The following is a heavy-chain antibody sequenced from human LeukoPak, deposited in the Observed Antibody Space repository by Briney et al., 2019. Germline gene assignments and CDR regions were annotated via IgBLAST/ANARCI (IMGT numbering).Heavy chain of an antibody. CDR2: IYYSGST. D-gene: IGHD3-10*01. CDR3: ATEWGLWFGELRRVWFDP. CDR1: GGSISSSSYY. Sequence: PSETLSLTCTVSGGSISSSSYYWGWIRQPPGEGLEWIGSIYYSGSTYYNPSLKSRVTISVDTSKNQFSLKLSSVTAADTAVYYCATEWGLWFGELRRVWFDPWGQGTLVTVSS. J-gene: IGHJ5*02. V-gene: IGHV4-39*07.